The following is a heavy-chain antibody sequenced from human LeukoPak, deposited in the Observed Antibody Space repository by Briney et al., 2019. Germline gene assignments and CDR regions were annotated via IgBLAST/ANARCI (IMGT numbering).Heavy chain of an antibody. Sequence: GGSLRLSCAASGLTVSTTYMTWVRQAPGRGLEWVSVIQSGGTTNYADSVKGRFTISRDNSKNTVFLQMNSLRPEDTAVYYGGRNARWGQGTLVTVSS. V-gene: IGHV3-53*05. CDR2: IQSGGTT. CDR3: GRNAR. J-gene: IGHJ4*02. CDR1: GLTVSTTY.